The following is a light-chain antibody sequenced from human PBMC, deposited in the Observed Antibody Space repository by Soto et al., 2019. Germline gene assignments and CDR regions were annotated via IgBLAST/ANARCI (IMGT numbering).Light chain of an antibody. CDR2: GAS. CDR3: QQYGVTPPNT. J-gene: IGKJ4*01. V-gene: IGKV3-20*01. Sequence: IVWTESADILSLSPGERATLSCRASQSVSSYLAWYQQKPGQAPRLLIYGASTRATGIPDRFSGSGSGADFTLTISGLEPEDFGLYYCQQYGVTPPNTFGGGTKVDIK. CDR1: QSVSSY.